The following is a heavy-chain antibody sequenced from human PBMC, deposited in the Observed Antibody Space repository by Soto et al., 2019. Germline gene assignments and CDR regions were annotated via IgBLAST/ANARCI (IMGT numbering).Heavy chain of an antibody. J-gene: IGHJ6*02. Sequence: EVQLLESGGGLVQPGGSLRLSCVASGFTFSDYAMSWVRQAPGKGLKWVSAISGSGGGTYYADSVKGLFNISRDRSGNTMYLQMNSLTVEDTAVYYCAKYGSGTYYNVGLDGLDVWGQGNTVTISS. CDR1: GFTFSDYA. V-gene: IGHV3-23*01. CDR2: ISGSGGGT. CDR3: AKYGSGTYYNVGLDGLDV. D-gene: IGHD3-10*01.